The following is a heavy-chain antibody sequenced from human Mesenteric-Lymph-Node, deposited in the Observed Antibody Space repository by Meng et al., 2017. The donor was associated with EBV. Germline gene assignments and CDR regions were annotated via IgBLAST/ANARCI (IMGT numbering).Heavy chain of an antibody. Sequence: LALHGSGPGLVKPSATLSLTCTVSGGSISSGSYYWGWIRQPPGKGLDWIGSIYYSGSTYYNPSLKSRVTISVDTSKNQFSLKLSSVTAADTAVYYCARDLAGYGDYFLYWGQGTLVTVSS. CDR1: GGSISSGSYY. CDR3: ARDLAGYGDYFLY. D-gene: IGHD4-17*01. J-gene: IGHJ4*02. CDR2: IYYSGST. V-gene: IGHV4-39*07.